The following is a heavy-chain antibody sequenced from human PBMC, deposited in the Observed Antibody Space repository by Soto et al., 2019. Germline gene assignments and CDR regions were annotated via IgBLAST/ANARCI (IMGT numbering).Heavy chain of an antibody. Sequence: SETLSLTCTVSGGSISSGGYYWSWIRQHPGKGLEWIGYIYYSGSTYYNPSLKSRVTISVDTSKNQFSLKLSSVTAADTAVYYCARVDDSSGYYNIGYGGQETLVTVPS. J-gene: IGHJ4*02. CDR1: GGSISSGGYY. CDR2: IYYSGST. V-gene: IGHV4-31*03. D-gene: IGHD3-22*01. CDR3: ARVDDSSGYYNIGY.